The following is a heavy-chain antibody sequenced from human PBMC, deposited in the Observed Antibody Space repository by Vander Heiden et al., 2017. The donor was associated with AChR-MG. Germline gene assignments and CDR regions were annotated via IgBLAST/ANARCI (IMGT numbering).Heavy chain of an antibody. CDR1: GFTFDDYA. Sequence: EVQLVESGGGLVQPGRSLRLSCAASGFTFDDYAMHWVRQAPGKGLEWVSGISWNSGSIGYADSVKGRFTISRDNAKNSLYLQMNSLRAEDTALYYCAKDMGYCSGGSCRGFDYWGQGTLVTVSS. J-gene: IGHJ4*02. V-gene: IGHV3-9*01. CDR3: AKDMGYCSGGSCRGFDY. D-gene: IGHD2-15*01. CDR2: ISWNSGSI.